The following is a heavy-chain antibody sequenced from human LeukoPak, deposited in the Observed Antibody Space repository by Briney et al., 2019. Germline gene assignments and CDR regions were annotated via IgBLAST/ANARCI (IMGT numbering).Heavy chain of an antibody. J-gene: IGHJ4*02. CDR1: GYTLTELS. D-gene: IGHD3-22*01. CDR3: ATATYYYDSSGYPVYFDY. Sequence: ASVKVSCKVSGYTLTELSMHWVRQAPGKGLEWMGGFDPEDGETIYAQKFQGRVTVTEDTSTDTAYMELSSLRSEDTAVYYCATATYYYDSSGYPVYFDYWGQGTLVTVSS. V-gene: IGHV1-24*01. CDR2: FDPEDGET.